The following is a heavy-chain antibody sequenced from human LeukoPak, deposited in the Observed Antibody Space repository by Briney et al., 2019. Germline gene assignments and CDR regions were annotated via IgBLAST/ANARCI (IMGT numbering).Heavy chain of an antibody. V-gene: IGHV4-39*01. J-gene: IGHJ4*02. CDR1: GGSISSRNHY. Sequence: SETLSLTCSVSGGSISSRNHYWGWIRQPPGKGLEWIGSIFYTGNTYYNPSLRSRVTMSVDTSKNHFSLNLSSVTAADTAVYYCSRHVNTFDYWGQGALVTVSS. CDR3: SRHVNTFDY. CDR2: IFYTGNT.